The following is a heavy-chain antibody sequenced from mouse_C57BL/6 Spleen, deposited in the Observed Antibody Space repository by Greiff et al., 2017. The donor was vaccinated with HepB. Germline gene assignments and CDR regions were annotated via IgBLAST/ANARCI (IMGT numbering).Heavy chain of an antibody. CDR3: ARHRGSNYGSFDY. V-gene: IGHV5-12*01. Sequence: EVKLVESGGGLVQPGGSLKLSCAASGFTFSDYYMYWVRQTPEKRLEWVAYISNGGGSTYYPDTVKGRFTISRDNAKNTLYLQMSRLKSEDTAMYYCARHRGSNYGSFDYWGQGTTLTVSS. CDR1: GFTFSDYY. J-gene: IGHJ2*01. D-gene: IGHD2-5*01. CDR2: ISNGGGST.